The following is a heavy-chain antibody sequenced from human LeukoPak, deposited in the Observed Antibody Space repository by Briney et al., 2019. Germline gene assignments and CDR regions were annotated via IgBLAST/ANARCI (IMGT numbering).Heavy chain of an antibody. V-gene: IGHV3-21*01. Sequence: PGGSLRLSCAASGFTFSSYSMNWVRQAPGKGLEWVSSISSSSYIYYADSVKGRFTISRDNAKNSLYLQMNSLRAEDTAVYYCARDYYYDSSGSPAGDAFDIWGQGTMVTVSS. CDR1: GFTFSSYS. J-gene: IGHJ3*02. CDR3: ARDYYYDSSGSPAGDAFDI. CDR2: ISSSSYI. D-gene: IGHD3-22*01.